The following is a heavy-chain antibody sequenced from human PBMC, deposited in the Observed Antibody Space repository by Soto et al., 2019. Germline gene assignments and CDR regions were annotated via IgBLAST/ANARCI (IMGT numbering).Heavy chain of an antibody. D-gene: IGHD3-3*01. CDR3: TRDSSPRRITIFGVVIPPLQD. CDR2: ISAYNGNT. Sequence: ASVKVSCKASGYTFTSYGISWVRQDHGQGLEWMGWISAYNGNTNYAQKLKGRVTTTTDTSTSTAYTQLRSLRSDDTAVYYCTRDSSPRRITIFGVVIPPLQDWGHVTLFTVSS. V-gene: IGHV1-18*01. CDR1: GYTFTSYG. J-gene: IGHJ4*01.